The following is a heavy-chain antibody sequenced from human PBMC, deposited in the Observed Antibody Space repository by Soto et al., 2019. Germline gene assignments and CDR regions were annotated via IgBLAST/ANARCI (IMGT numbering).Heavy chain of an antibody. D-gene: IGHD3-3*01. J-gene: IGHJ4*02. Sequence: SETLSLTCTVSGGSISSGGYYWSWIRQHPGKGLEWIGYIYYSGSTYYNPSLKSRVTISVDTSKNQFSLKLSSVTAADTAVYYCASFPYYDFWSGYPTPYYFDYWGQGTLVNVS. CDR2: IYYSGST. CDR3: ASFPYYDFWSGYPTPYYFDY. CDR1: GGSISSGGYY. V-gene: IGHV4-31*03.